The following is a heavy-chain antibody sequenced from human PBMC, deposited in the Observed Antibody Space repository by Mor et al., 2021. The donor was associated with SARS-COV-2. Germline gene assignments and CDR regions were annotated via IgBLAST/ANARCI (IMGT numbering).Heavy chain of an antibody. CDR3: ARNWFDP. J-gene: IGHJ5*02. Sequence: SVKGRFTISRDNAKNSLYLQMNSLRDEDTAVYYCARNWFDPWGQGTLVTVSS. V-gene: IGHV3-48*02.